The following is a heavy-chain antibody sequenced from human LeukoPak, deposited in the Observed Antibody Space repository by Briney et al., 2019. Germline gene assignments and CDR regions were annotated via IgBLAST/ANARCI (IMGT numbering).Heavy chain of an antibody. D-gene: IGHD3-22*01. CDR1: GGSFSGYY. J-gene: IGHJ4*02. CDR2: INHSGST. V-gene: IGHV4-34*01. CDR3: ARAEYYYDSSGYYPKEGPSELFDC. Sequence: SETLSLTCAVYGGSFSGYYWSWIRQPPGKGLEWIGEINHSGSTNYNPSLKSRVTISVDTSKNQFSLKLSSVTAADTAVYYCARAEYYYDSSGYYPKEGPSELFDCWGQGTLVTVSS.